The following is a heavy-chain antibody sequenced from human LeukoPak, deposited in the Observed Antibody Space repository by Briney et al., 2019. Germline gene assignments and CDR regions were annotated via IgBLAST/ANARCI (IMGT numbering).Heavy chain of an antibody. V-gene: IGHV4-39*01. Sequence: SETLSLTCTASGGSISSSSYYWGWIRQPPGKGLEWIGSIYYSGSTYYNPSLKSRVTISVDTSKNQFSLKLSSVTAADTAVYYCARGGPRHIVVNGAFDIWGQGTMVTVSS. J-gene: IGHJ3*02. CDR3: ARGGPRHIVVNGAFDI. CDR1: GGSISSSSYY. D-gene: IGHD2-15*01. CDR2: IYYSGST.